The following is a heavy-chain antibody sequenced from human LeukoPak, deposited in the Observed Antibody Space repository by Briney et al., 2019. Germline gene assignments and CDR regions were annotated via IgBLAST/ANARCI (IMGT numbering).Heavy chain of an antibody. J-gene: IGHJ4*02. CDR3: ARAPQLYYYDSSGYIDY. D-gene: IGHD3-22*01. CDR1: GGSIRSSYYY. V-gene: IGHV4-39*01. CDR2: IYDSGST. Sequence: SETLSLTCTVSGGSIRSSYYYWGWIRQPPGKGLEWIGSIYDSGSTYYNPSLKSRVTISVDTSKNQFSLKLNSVTAADTAVYYCARAPQLYYYDSSGYIDYWGQGTLVTVSS.